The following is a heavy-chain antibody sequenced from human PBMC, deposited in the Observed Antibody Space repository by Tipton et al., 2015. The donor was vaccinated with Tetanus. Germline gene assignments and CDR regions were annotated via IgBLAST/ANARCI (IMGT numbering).Heavy chain of an antibody. J-gene: IGHJ4*02. D-gene: IGHD6-13*01. CDR1: GFTFSNSG. V-gene: IGHV3-30*03. CDR3: IYAISWFAVGY. CDR2: ISYDGNYQ. Sequence: QLVQSGGGVVQPGRSLRLSCAAPGFTFSNSGMHWVRQAPGKRLEWVAIISYDGNYQSYAESVKGRFTISRDNSKSTLFLQMNGRRAEVGVVYYCIYAISWFAVGYWGQGALVGVSS.